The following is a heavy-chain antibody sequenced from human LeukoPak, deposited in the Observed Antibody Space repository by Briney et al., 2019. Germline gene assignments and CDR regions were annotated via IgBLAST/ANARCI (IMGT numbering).Heavy chain of an antibody. CDR3: AKPHYDFWSGYWGGDY. Sequence: SGSGGSTYYADSVKGRFTISRDNSKNTLYLQMNSLRAEDTAVYYCAKPHYDFWSGYWGGDYWGQGILVTVSS. J-gene: IGHJ4*02. CDR2: SGSGGST. V-gene: IGHV3-23*01. D-gene: IGHD3-3*01.